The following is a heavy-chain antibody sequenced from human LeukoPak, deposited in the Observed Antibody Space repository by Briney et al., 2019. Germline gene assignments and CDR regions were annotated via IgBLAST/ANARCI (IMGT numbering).Heavy chain of an antibody. D-gene: IGHD3-3*01. CDR2: INPNSGGT. CDR1: GYTFTGYY. V-gene: IGHV1-2*02. CDR3: ARDLTIFGVAQYYFDY. J-gene: IGHJ4*02. Sequence: GASVKVSCKASGYTFTGYYMHWVRQAPGQGLEWMGWINPNSGGTNYAQKFQGRVTMTRDTSISTAYMELSRLRSDDTAVYYCARDLTIFGVAQYYFDYWCQGTLVTVSS.